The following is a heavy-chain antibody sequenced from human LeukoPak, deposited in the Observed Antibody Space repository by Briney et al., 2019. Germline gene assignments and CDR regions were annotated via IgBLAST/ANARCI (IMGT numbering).Heavy chain of an antibody. CDR1: GFTVSSKY. D-gene: IGHD3-10*01. Sequence: GGSLRLSCAASGFTVSSKYMSWVRQAPGKGLEWVSLIYSGGSTYYADSVKGRFTISRDNSKNRLYLQMNSLRAEDTAVYYCALPRYGSGSYTDYWGQGTLVTVSS. J-gene: IGHJ4*02. V-gene: IGHV3-53*01. CDR2: IYSGGST. CDR3: ALPRYGSGSYTDY.